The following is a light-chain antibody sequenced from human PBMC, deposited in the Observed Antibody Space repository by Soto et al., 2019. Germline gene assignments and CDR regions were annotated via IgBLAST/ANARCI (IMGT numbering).Light chain of an antibody. CDR2: GAS. V-gene: IGKV3-20*01. CDR3: QQYGSSPLT. CDR1: QSVSSSY. Sequence: EIVLTQSPGTLSLSRGERATLSCRARQSVSSSYLAWYQQKPGQAPRLLIYGASSRATGIPDRFSGSGSGTDFTLTISRLEPEDFAVYYCQQYGSSPLTFGGGTKVDIK. J-gene: IGKJ4*01.